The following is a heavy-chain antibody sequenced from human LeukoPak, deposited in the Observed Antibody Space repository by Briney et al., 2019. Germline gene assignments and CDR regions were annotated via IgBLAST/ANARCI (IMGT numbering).Heavy chain of an antibody. CDR2: ISSSGSTI. D-gene: IGHD3-9*01. V-gene: IGHV3-48*03. CDR1: GFTFSSYE. J-gene: IGHJ4*02. Sequence: GGSLRLSCAASGFTFSSYEMNWVRQAPGKGLEWVSYISSSGSTIYYADSVKGRFTISRDNAKNSLYLQMNSLRAEDTAVYYCAREYYDILTGYSSLGDYWGQGTLVTVSS. CDR3: AREYYDILTGYSSLGDY.